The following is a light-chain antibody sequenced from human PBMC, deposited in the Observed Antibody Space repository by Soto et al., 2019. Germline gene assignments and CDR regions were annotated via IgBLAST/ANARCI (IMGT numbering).Light chain of an antibody. CDR2: SNN. V-gene: IGLV1-47*02. J-gene: IGLJ2*01. CDR3: AAWDDNLSGVI. Sequence: VLTQPPSASGTPGQRVTISCSGSRSNIGNNDVCWYQQLPGATPKLLIYSNNQGPSGVPDRFSGSKSGTSASLVISGLRSEDEADYYCAAWDDNLSGVIFGGGTKVTVL. CDR1: RSNIGNND.